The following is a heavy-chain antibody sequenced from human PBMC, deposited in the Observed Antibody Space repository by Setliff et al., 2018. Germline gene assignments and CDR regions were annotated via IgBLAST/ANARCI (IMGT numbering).Heavy chain of an antibody. Sequence: ETLSLTCTVSGGSINSMSYYWGWIRQPPGGGLEWFGYSYHNGNTNFNPSLKTRVTRSVDTSENQLFLKLSSVTAAGAALYYGAASRAYTGAVEEWFLPKTCDFWGQGSPVTVSS. V-gene: IGHV4-39*07. CDR2: SYHNGNT. D-gene: IGHD3-10*01. CDR1: GGSINSMSYY. J-gene: IGHJ4*02. CDR3: AASRAYTGAVEEWFLPKTCDF.